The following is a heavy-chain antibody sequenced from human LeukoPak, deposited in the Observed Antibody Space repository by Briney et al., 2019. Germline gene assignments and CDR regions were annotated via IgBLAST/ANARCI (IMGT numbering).Heavy chain of an antibody. V-gene: IGHV1-18*01. J-gene: IGHJ4*02. D-gene: IGHD3-16*01. CDR1: GYTFTSYC. CDR2: ISAYNGNT. CDR3: AISYYAYVWGRYRH. Sequence: GASVTVSCKASGYTFTSYCISWVRQAPGEGREWMGWISAYNGNTNYAQKLQGRVTMTTDTSTSTAYMELRSLRSDDAAVYYCAISYYAYVWGRYRHWGQGTLVTVSS.